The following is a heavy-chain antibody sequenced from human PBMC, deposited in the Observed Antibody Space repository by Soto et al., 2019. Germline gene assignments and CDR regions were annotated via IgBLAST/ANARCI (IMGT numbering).Heavy chain of an antibody. CDR1: GGSISSSSYF. D-gene: IGHD1-26*01. CDR3: ARRYGSAIDY. V-gene: IGHV4-39*07. CDR2: ISYSGST. Sequence: SETLSLTCTVSGGSISSSSYFWGWIRQPPGKGLEWIASISYSGSTYYNPTLKSRLTISVDTSKNQFSLKLSSVTAADTAVYYCARRYGSAIDYWGQGTLVTVSS. J-gene: IGHJ4*02.